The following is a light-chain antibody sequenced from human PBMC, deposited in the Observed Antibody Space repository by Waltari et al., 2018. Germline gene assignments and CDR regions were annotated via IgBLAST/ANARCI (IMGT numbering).Light chain of an antibody. CDR1: SSDVGGYNL. J-gene: IGLJ2*01. CDR2: EFD. CDR3: CSYAGSGNLGVI. V-gene: IGLV2-23*02. Sequence: QSALTQPASVSGSPGQSINISCTGSSSDVGGYNLVSWYQQHQAKAPKLIIYEFDKRPAGVSDRFSGSKSSHTAPLTVSGLQAYDGADYYCCSYAGSGNLGVIFGGGTKLTVL.